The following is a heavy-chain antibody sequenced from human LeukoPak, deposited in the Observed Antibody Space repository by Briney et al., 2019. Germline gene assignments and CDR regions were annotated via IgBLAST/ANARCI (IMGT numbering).Heavy chain of an antibody. CDR2: IVPSDSYT. Sequence: GESLKISCKGSGYSFTSYWISWVRQMPGQGLEWMGRIVPSDSYTNYSPSFQGHVTISGDKSISTAYLQWSSLKASDTAMYYCARPSYDILTCYPNGMDVWGKGTTVTVSS. CDR3: ARPSYDILTCYPNGMDV. CDR1: GYSFTSYW. J-gene: IGHJ6*04. V-gene: IGHV5-10-1*01. D-gene: IGHD3-9*01.